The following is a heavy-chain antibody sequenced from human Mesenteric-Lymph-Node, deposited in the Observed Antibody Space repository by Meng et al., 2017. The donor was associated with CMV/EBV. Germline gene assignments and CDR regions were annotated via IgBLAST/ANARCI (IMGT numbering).Heavy chain of an antibody. D-gene: IGHD1-26*01. J-gene: IGHJ3*02. CDR1: GYTFASRW. CDR3: AKIVTPMTSDAFDI. Sequence: KVSCKGSGYTFASRWLGWVRQRPGKGLEWVGIIYPGNSDTTYSPSFEGHVTISADTSISTAYLQWTSLKASDTAIYYCAKIVTPMTSDAFDIWGQGTKVTVSS. CDR2: IYPGNSDT. V-gene: IGHV5-51*01.